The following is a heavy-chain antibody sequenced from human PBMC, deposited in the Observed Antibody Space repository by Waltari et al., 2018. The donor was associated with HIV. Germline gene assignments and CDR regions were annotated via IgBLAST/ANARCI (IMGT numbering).Heavy chain of an antibody. CDR2: FDPEDGET. Sequence: QVQLVQSGAEVKKPGASVKVSCKVSGHTLTELSMHWVRQAPGKGLEWMGGFDPEDGETIYAQKFQGRVTMTEDTSTDTAYMELSSLRSEDTAVYYCATVGYDSSGYQKYFDYWGQGTLVTVSS. J-gene: IGHJ4*02. CDR1: GHTLTELS. CDR3: ATVGYDSSGYQKYFDY. V-gene: IGHV1-24*01. D-gene: IGHD3-22*01.